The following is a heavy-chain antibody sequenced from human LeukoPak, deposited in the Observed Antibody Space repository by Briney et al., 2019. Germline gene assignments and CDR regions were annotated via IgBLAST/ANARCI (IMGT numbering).Heavy chain of an antibody. CDR3: ARGGLGEYYDILTGYYPYYLDY. D-gene: IGHD3-9*01. CDR2: INPNSGGT. J-gene: IGHJ4*02. Sequence: ASVKVSCKASGYTFTGYYMHWVRQAPGQGLEWMGWINPNSGGTNYAQKFQGWVTMTRDTSISTAYVELSRLRSDDTAVYYCARGGLGEYYDILTGYYPYYLDYWGQGTLVTVSS. CDR1: GYTFTGYY. V-gene: IGHV1-2*04.